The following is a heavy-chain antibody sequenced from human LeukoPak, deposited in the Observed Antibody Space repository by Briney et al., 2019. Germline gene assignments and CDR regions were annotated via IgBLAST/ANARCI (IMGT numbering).Heavy chain of an antibody. J-gene: IGHJ4*02. V-gene: IGHV2-5*01. CDR1: GFSLSTSGVG. D-gene: IGHD3-22*01. CDR3: AHRPIHYYDSSGYYYDFGEGRFDY. CDR2: IYWNDDK. Sequence: SGPTLVKLTQTLTLTCTFSGFSLSTSGVGVGWIRQPPGKALEWLALIYWNDDKRYSPSLKSRLTITKDTSKNQVVLTMTNMDPVDTATYYCAHRPIHYYDSSGYYYDFGEGRFDYWGQGTLVTVSS.